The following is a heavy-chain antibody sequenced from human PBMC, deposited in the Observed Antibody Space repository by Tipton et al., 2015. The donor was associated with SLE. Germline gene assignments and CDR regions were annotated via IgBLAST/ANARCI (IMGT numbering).Heavy chain of an antibody. D-gene: IGHD7-27*01. J-gene: IGHJ4*02. Sequence: SLRLSCAASGFTFSSYGMHWVRQAPGKGLEWVAFIRYDGSNKYYADSVKGRFTISRDNSKNTLYLQMNSLRAEDTAVYYCARDVGGMGIDYYFDYWGQGTLVTVSS. CDR1: GFTFSSYG. CDR2: IRYDGSNK. V-gene: IGHV3-30*02. CDR3: ARDVGGMGIDYYFDY.